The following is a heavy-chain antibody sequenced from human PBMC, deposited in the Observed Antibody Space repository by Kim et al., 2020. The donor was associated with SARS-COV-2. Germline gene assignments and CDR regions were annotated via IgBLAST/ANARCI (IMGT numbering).Heavy chain of an antibody. Sequence: SETLSLTCTVSGGSISSYYWSWIRQPAGKGLEWIGRIYTSGSTNYNPSLKSRVTMSVDTSKNQFSLKLSSVTAADTAVYYCARERERAGYCGGDCGAVIDYWGQGTLVTVSS. V-gene: IGHV4-4*07. J-gene: IGHJ4*02. CDR1: GGSISSYY. D-gene: IGHD2-21*02. CDR2: IYTSGST. CDR3: ARERERAGYCGGDCGAVIDY.